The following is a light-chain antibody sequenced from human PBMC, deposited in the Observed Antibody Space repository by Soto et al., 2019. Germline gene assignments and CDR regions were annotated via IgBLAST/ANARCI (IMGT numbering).Light chain of an antibody. V-gene: IGLV3-21*02. CDR3: QVWDNVDDHIYV. J-gene: IGLJ1*01. CDR1: NIDSRT. Sequence: SYELTQPPSVSVAPGQTATISCGENNIDSRTVHWYQQKPGQAPLLVVYDSSFRPSGIPNRFSGSNSGNTATLTISRVEAGDEADYYCQVWDNVDDHIYVFGTGTKV. CDR2: DSS.